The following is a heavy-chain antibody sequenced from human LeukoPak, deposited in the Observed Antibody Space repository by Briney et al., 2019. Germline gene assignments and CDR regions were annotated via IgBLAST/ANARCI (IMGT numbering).Heavy chain of an antibody. J-gene: IGHJ5*02. CDR2: ISAYNGNT. V-gene: IGHV1-18*01. CDR3: ASSDSVFQALDP. Sequence: ASVKVSCKASGYTFTSYGISWVRQAPGQGLEWMGWISAYNGNTNYVQKLQGRVTMTTDTSTSTAYMELRSLRSDDTAVYYRASSDSVFQALDPWGQGTLVTVSS. D-gene: IGHD2-21*01. CDR1: GYTFTSYG.